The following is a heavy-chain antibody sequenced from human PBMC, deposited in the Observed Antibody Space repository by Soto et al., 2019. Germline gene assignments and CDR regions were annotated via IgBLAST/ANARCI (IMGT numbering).Heavy chain of an antibody. D-gene: IGHD5-18*01. CDR3: ARYVSSYNCGMDV. CDR2: IYYSGST. V-gene: IGHV4-31*03. J-gene: IGHJ6*02. Sequence: SETLSLTCTVSGGSVSSGGYYWSWIRQNPGKGLEWIGYIYYSGSTYYNPSLKSRVTISVDTAKNQFSLKLSSVTAANTAVYYCARYVSSYNCGMDVWGQGTTVTVSS. CDR1: GGSVSSGGYY.